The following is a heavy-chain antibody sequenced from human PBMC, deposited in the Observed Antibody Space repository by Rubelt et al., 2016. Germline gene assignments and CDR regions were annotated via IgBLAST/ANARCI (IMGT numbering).Heavy chain of an antibody. Sequence: QVQLQQWGPGLVKPSETLSLTCTVSGGSISSSSYYWGWIRQPPGKGLEWIGSIYYSGSTYYNPSLSSRGTIAVDTSKNQCSLKLSSVTAADTAVYYCARHETHLVGATPATIDYWGQGTLVTVSS. D-gene: IGHD1-26*01. CDR1: GGSISSSSYY. CDR3: ARHETHLVGATPATIDY. J-gene: IGHJ4*02. V-gene: IGHV4-39*01. CDR2: IYYSGST.